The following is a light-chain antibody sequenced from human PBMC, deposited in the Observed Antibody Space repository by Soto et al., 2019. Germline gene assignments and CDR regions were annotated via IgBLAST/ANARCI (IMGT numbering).Light chain of an antibody. CDR2: GVS. CDR1: SSDVGDYNF. J-gene: IGLJ1*01. V-gene: IGLV2-14*01. Sequence: QSVLTQPASVSGSPGQSITISCTGTSSDVGDYNFVSWYQQHPGRAPKLLIYGVSRRPSGVSNRFSGSKSGDTASLTISGLQAEDEADYYCYSYRGYYTRVFGTGTKVTVL. CDR3: YSYRGYYTRV.